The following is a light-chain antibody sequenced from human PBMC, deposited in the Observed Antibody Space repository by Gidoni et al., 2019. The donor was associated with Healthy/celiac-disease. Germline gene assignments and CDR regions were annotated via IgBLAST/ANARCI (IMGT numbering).Light chain of an antibody. CDR2: GAS. Sequence: EIVMTQSPATLSVSQGERATLPCRASQRVSSNLAWYQQKPGQSPRLLIYGASTRATGIPARFSGSGSGTEFTLTISRLQYEDVAVYYCQKYNNWPLFXQXTKLEIK. CDR3: QKYNNWPL. J-gene: IGKJ2*01. CDR1: QRVSSN. V-gene: IGKV3-15*01.